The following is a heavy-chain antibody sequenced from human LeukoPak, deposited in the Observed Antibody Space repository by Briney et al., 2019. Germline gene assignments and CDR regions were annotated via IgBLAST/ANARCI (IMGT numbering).Heavy chain of an antibody. Sequence: GRSLRLSCAASGFTFSSYAMHWVRRAPGKGLEWVAVISYDGPNKNYADSVKGRFTISRDNSKNTLYLQMNSLRAEDTAVYYCARGARDGYNYYFDYWGQGTLVTVSS. V-gene: IGHV3-30*04. CDR2: ISYDGPNK. D-gene: IGHD5-24*01. CDR3: ARGARDGYNYYFDY. J-gene: IGHJ4*02. CDR1: GFTFSSYA.